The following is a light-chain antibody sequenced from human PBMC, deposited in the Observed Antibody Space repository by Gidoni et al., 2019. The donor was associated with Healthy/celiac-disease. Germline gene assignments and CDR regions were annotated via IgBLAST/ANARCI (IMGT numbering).Light chain of an antibody. CDR3: QVWDSSSDHRMD. CDR1: NIGSKS. J-gene: IGLJ1*01. V-gene: IGLV3-21*04. Sequence: SYVLTQPPSVSVAPGKTARITCGGNNIGSKSVHWYQQKTGQAPVLVIYYDSDRPSGIPERFSGSNSGNTATLTISRVEAGDEADYYCQVWDSSSDHRMDFGTGTKVTVL. CDR2: YDS.